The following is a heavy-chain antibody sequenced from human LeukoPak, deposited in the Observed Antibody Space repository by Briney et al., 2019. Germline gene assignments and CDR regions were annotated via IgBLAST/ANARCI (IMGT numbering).Heavy chain of an antibody. J-gene: IGHJ4*02. CDR1: GFTFSSYA. Sequence: GGSLRLSCAASGFTFSSYAMSWVRLAPGKGLEWVSAISGSGGSTYYADSVKGRFTISRDNSKNTLYLQMNSLRAEDTAVYYCAKDRWMDFWSGETYIDYWGQGTLVTVSS. D-gene: IGHD3-3*01. CDR2: ISGSGGST. CDR3: AKDRWMDFWSGETYIDY. V-gene: IGHV3-23*01.